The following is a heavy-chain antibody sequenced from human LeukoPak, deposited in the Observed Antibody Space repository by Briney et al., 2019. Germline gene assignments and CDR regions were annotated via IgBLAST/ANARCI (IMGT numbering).Heavy chain of an antibody. CDR2: ISSSSSYI. Sequence: GGSLRLSCAASGFTFSSYSMNWVRQASGKGLEWVSSISSSSSYIYYADSVKGRFTISRDNAKNSLYLQMNSLRAEDTAVYYCARDRGYPGSDAFDIWGQGTMVTVSS. CDR1: GFTFSSYS. V-gene: IGHV3-21*01. J-gene: IGHJ3*02. D-gene: IGHD3-10*01. CDR3: ARDRGYPGSDAFDI.